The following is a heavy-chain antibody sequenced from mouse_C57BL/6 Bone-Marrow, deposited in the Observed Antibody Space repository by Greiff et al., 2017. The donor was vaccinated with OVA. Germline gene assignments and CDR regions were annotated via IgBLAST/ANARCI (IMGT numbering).Heavy chain of an antibody. CDR2: IYPRSGNT. J-gene: IGHJ2*01. CDR3: ARKNY. CDR1: GYTFTSYG. V-gene: IGHV1-81*01. Sequence: QVQLLQSGAELARPGASVKLSCKASGYTFTSYGISWVKQRTGQGLEWIGEIYPRSGNTYYTEKFKGKATLTADKSSSTAYMELRSLTSEDSAVYFEARKNYGGQGTTLTVSS.